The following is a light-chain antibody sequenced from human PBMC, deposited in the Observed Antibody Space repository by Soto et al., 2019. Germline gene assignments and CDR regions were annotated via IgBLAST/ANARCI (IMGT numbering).Light chain of an antibody. CDR1: QSVLYTSNNKNY. CDR3: QQYYTTPLT. CDR2: WAS. Sequence: DIVMTQSPDSLAVSLGERATINCKSSQSVLYTSNNKNYFAWYQQKPGQPPKLLIYWASTRESGVPDRFSGSGSGTHFTLTISSLQAEDVAVYYCQQYYTTPLTFGGGTKVEIK. J-gene: IGKJ4*01. V-gene: IGKV4-1*01.